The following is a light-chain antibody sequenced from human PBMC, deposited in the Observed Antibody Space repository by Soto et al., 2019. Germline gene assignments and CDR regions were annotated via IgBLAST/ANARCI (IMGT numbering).Light chain of an antibody. V-gene: IGKV3-15*01. CDR3: QQYNKWRT. CDR1: QSVDSN. Sequence: EIVMTQSPATLSVSPGERATLSCRASQSVDSNLAWYQQKPGQAPRLLIYDASTRATGIPARISGSGSGTEFTLTISSLQSEDFAVYYCQQYNKWRTFGQGTKVDIK. J-gene: IGKJ1*01. CDR2: DAS.